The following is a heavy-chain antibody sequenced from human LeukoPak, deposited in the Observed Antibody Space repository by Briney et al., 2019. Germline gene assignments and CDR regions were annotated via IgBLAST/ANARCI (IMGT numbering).Heavy chain of an antibody. J-gene: IGHJ4*02. CDR2: ISGSGGST. CDR1: GFTFSSYA. D-gene: IGHD3-3*01. Sequence: GGSLRLSCAASGFTFSSYAMSWVRQAPGKGLEWVSAISGSGGSTYYADSVKGRFTISRDNSKTTLYLQMNSLRAEDTAICYCAKRNYDFWSGYYRRAENHFDYWGQGTLVTASS. V-gene: IGHV3-23*01. CDR3: AKRNYDFWSGYYRRAENHFDY.